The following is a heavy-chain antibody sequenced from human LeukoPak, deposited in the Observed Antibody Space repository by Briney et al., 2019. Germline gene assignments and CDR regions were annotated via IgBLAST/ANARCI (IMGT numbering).Heavy chain of an antibody. D-gene: IGHD6-13*01. Sequence: GGSLRLSCAASGFTFSDYYMSWIRQAPGEGLEWVSYISDSGSTIYYADSLQGRFTISRDNAKNSLYLQMTSLRAEDTAVYYCATVPEGSWYPSYWGQGTLVTVSS. CDR2: ISDSGSTI. CDR1: GFTFSDYY. J-gene: IGHJ4*02. CDR3: ATVPEGSWYPSY. V-gene: IGHV3-11*01.